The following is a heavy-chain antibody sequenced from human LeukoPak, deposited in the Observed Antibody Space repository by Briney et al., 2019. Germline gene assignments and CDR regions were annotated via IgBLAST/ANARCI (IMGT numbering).Heavy chain of an antibody. CDR1: GGTFSSYA. J-gene: IGHJ4*02. CDR2: IIPILGIA. Sequence: GASVKVSCKASGGTFSSYAISWVRQAPGQGLEWMGRIIPILGIANYAQKFQGRVTITADKSTSTAYMELSSLRSEDTAVYYCARVDGSYLLDYWGQRTLVTVSS. V-gene: IGHV1-69*04. CDR3: ARVDGSYLLDY. D-gene: IGHD1-26*01.